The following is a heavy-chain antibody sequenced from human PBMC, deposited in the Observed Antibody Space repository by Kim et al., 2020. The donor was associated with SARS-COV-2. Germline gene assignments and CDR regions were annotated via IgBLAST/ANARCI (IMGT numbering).Heavy chain of an antibody. CDR1: GFTFSSYS. CDR3: ARETTEAFDI. J-gene: IGHJ3*02. D-gene: IGHD4-17*01. V-gene: IGHV3-21*01. CDR2: ISGCSSYI. Sequence: GGSLRLSCAASGFTFSSYSMNWVRQAPGKGLEWVSSISGCSSYIYHADSVKCRFTISRDNAKNSLYLQMNSLRAEDTAVYYCARETTEAFDIWGQGTMVT.